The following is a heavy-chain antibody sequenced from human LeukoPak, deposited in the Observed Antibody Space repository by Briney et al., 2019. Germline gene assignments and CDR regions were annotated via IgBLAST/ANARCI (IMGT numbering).Heavy chain of an antibody. CDR3: AIKPPSGWFGTGWLDP. D-gene: IGHD3-10*01. Sequence: PSETLSLTCTVSGYSISSGYYWGWIRQPPGKGLEWIGSIYHSGRTFYNPSLKSRVTISVDTSKNQFSLNLNSVTAADTAVYYCAIKPPSGWFGTGWLDPWGQGTLVTVSS. CDR2: IYHSGRT. J-gene: IGHJ5*02. CDR1: GYSISSGYY. V-gene: IGHV4-38-2*02.